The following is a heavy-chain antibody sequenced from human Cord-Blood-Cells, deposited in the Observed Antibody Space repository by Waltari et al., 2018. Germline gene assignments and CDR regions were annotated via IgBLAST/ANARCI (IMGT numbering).Heavy chain of an antibody. V-gene: IGHV4-39*01. CDR1: GGSISSSSYY. CDR3: ARTDYDILTGYYLFDY. J-gene: IGHJ4*02. Sequence: QLQLQESGPGLVKPSETLSLTCTVSGGSISSSSYYWGWIRQPPGKGLEWIGSIYYSGSTSYNPSLKSQVTISVDTSKNQFALKLSSVTAADTAVYYCARTDYDILTGYYLFDYWGQGTLVTVSS. D-gene: IGHD3-9*01. CDR2: IYYSGST.